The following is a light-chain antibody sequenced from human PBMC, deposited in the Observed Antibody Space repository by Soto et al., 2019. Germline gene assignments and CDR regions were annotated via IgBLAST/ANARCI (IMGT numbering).Light chain of an antibody. CDR2: VNS. J-gene: IGLJ1*01. CDR3: SSYTSSDTPYV. Sequence: QSALTQPASVSGSPGQSITISCTGTSSDVGDYKYVSWYQQHPDKAPKLIIFVNSNRPSGVSNRFSGSKSGNTASLTISGLQAEDEAEYYCSSYTSSDTPYVFGTGTKVTVL. V-gene: IGLV2-14*01. CDR1: SSDVGDYKY.